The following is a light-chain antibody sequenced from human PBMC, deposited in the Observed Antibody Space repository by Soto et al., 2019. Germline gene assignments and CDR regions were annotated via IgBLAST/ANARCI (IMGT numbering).Light chain of an antibody. CDR2: KAS. CDR1: QSISSG. Sequence: DIQMTQSPSTLSASVGDRVTITCRASQSISSGLAWYQQKPGKVPKLLIYKASSLESGVPSRFSGSGSGTEFTLTISSLQPDDFATYYCQQYDSYSWTFGQGTKVEI. CDR3: QQYDSYSWT. V-gene: IGKV1-5*03. J-gene: IGKJ1*01.